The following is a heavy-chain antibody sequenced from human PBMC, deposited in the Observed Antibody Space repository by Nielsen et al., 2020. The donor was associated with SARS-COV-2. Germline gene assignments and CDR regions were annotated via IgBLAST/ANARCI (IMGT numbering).Heavy chain of an antibody. CDR2: ISSSGYT. CDR1: GFTFTSYG. CDR3: ARDNWGRMDV. V-gene: IGHV3-21*05. Sequence: GGSLRLSCAASGFTFTSYGMHWIRQAPGKGLEWVSYISSSGYTNYVDSVKGRFTISRDNAKNSLYLQMNSLRAEDTAMYYCARDNWGRMDVWGQGTTVTVSS. D-gene: IGHD7-27*01. J-gene: IGHJ6*02.